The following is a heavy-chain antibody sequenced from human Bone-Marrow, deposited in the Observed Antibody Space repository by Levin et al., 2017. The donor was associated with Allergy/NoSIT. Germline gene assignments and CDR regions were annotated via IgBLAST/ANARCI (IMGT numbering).Heavy chain of an antibody. V-gene: IGHV3-7*01. Sequence: GGSLRLSCTASGFSFSSHWMSWVRQAPGKGLEWVANINQDGFEKHSVDSVKGRFSISRDNAKNSVFLQMNRLRVEDTAVYFCARGHDVSGNSETFYAGKFDSWGQGTLVTVSS. D-gene: IGHD1-14*01. CDR1: GFSFSSHW. CDR3: ARGHDVSGNSETFYAGKFDS. CDR2: INQDGFEK. J-gene: IGHJ4*02.